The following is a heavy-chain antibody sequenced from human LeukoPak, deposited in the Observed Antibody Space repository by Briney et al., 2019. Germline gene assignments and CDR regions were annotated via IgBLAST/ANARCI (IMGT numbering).Heavy chain of an antibody. D-gene: IGHD3-22*01. CDR3: AKDPHMAYYDSSGYYDY. CDR2: ISGSGGST. V-gene: IGHV3-23*01. J-gene: IGHJ4*02. CDR1: GGSISSYY. Sequence: ETLSLTCTVSGGSISSYYWSWVRQAPGKGLEWVSAISGSGGSTYYADSVKGRFTISRDNSKNTLYLQMNSLRAEDTAVYYCAKDPHMAYYDSSGYYDYWGQGTLVTASS.